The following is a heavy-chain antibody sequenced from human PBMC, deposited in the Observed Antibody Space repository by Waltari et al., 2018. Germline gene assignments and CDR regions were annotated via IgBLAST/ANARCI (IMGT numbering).Heavy chain of an antibody. CDR1: GLRVSPPH. Sequence: DVQLVESGGGLVHPGGSLRLSCAASGLRVSPPHMSWVRQTPGKGLDWVSIIYPAGSTYNADSVVGRFTIYRDISQNTLHLQMNNLRPEDTAIYYCTTSRDEYTAMVFFDHWGQGTLVSVSS. D-gene: IGHD5-18*01. J-gene: IGHJ4*02. CDR2: IYPAGST. V-gene: IGHV3-66*02. CDR3: TTSRDEYTAMVFFDH.